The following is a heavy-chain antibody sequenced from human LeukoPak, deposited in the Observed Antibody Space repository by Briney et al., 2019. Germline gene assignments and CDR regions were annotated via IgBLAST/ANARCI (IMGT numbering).Heavy chain of an antibody. CDR2: IDYSGST. J-gene: IGHJ6*02. Sequence: KPSETLSLTCTVSGGSISTYYWSWIRQPPGKGLEWIGNIDYSGSTNYNPSLRSRVTISEDTSKNQFSLKLTSVIAADTAVYYCARDRPLYGMDVWGQGTTVTVSS. CDR3: ARDRPLYGMDV. CDR1: GGSISTYY. V-gene: IGHV4-59*01. D-gene: IGHD6-6*01.